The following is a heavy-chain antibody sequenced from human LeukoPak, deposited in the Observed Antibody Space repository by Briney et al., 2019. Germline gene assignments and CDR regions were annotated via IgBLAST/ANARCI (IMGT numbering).Heavy chain of an antibody. J-gene: IGHJ4*02. CDR3: ARSITISGVATDY. CDR2: IKQDGSEK. D-gene: IGHD3-3*01. Sequence: GGSLRLSCAASGFTFSSYWMSWVRQAPGKGLEWVANIKQDGSEKYYVDSVKGRFTISRDNAKNSLYLQMNSLRAEDTAVYYCARSITISGVATDYWGQGTLATVSS. V-gene: IGHV3-7*01. CDR1: GFTFSSYW.